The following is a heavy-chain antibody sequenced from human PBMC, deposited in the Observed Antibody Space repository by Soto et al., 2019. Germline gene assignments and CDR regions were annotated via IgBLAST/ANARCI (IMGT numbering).Heavy chain of an antibody. CDR1: GGSFSGYY. Sequence: QVQLQQWGAGLLKPSETLSLTCAVYGGSFSGYYWSWIRQPPGKGLEWIGEINHSGSTNYNPSLKSRVTISVDTSKNQFSLKLSSVTAADTAVYYCARDLRTYYGPGRTNWSGYYYYGMDVWGQGTTVTVSS. V-gene: IGHV4-34*01. CDR3: ARDLRTYYGPGRTNWSGYYYYGMDV. D-gene: IGHD3-10*01. CDR2: INHSGST. J-gene: IGHJ6*02.